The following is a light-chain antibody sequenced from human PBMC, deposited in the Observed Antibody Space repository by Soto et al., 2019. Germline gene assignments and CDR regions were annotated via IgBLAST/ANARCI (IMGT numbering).Light chain of an antibody. CDR3: ATWDDSLNGVV. V-gene: IGLV1-44*01. J-gene: IGLJ3*02. CDR2: TNH. CDR1: SSNIGSNT. Sequence: QSVLTQPPSVSGTPGQKVTISCSGSSSNIGSNTVYWYQQLPGTAPKVLIYTNHQRPAGVPDRFSGSKSDTSASLAIGGLQSEDEADYYCATWDDSLNGVVFGGGTKLTVL.